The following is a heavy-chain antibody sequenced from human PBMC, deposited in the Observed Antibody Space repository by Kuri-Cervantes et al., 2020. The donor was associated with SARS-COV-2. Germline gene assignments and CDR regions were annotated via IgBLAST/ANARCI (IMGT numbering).Heavy chain of an antibody. CDR1: GGSFSGYY. CDR2: INHSGST. J-gene: IGHJ6*02. CDR3: ARGGLGGQLVDGMDV. D-gene: IGHD6-6*01. V-gene: IGHV4-34*01. Sequence: SETLSLTCAVYGGSFSGYYWSWIRQPPGKGLEWIGEINHSGSTNYNPSLKSRVTISVDTSKNQFSLKLSSVTAADTAVYYCARGGLGGQLVDGMDVWGQGTTVTVSS.